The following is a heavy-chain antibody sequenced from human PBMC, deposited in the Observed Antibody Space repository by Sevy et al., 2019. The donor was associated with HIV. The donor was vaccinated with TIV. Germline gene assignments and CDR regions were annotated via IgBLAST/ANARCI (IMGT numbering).Heavy chain of an antibody. Sequence: ASVKVSCKASGYTFTAYYVHWVRQATGQVLEWMGRINPNSGGTNYAQKFQGRVTMTRDTSISTAYMELSGLRYDDTAVYHCAIAYYYDSTAYYFDHWGQGTLVTVSS. J-gene: IGHJ4*02. CDR1: GYTFTAYY. CDR2: INPNSGGT. D-gene: IGHD3-22*01. V-gene: IGHV1-2*06. CDR3: AIAYYYDSTAYYFDH.